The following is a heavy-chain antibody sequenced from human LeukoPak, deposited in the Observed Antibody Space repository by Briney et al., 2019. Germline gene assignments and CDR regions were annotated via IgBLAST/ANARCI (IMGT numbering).Heavy chain of an antibody. CDR1: GFTFSNSW. CDR3: ARAYDILTGYSY. Sequence: GGSLRLSCAASGFTFSNSWMTWVRQAPGKGLEWVSYISSSGSTIYYADSVKGRFTISRDNAKNSLYLQMNSLRAEDTAVYYCARAYDILTGYSYWGQGTLVTVSS. J-gene: IGHJ4*02. CDR2: ISSSGSTI. V-gene: IGHV3-48*04. D-gene: IGHD3-9*01.